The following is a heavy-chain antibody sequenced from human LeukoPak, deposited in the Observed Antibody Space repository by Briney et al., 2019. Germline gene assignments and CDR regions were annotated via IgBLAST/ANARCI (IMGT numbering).Heavy chain of an antibody. CDR1: GFTFSSYA. CDR2: ISGGGPRT. J-gene: IGHJ3*02. CDR3: AKGTCTAKSCYGNAFDM. Sequence: GGSLRLSCAVSGFTFSSYAMNWIRQAPGKGLEWVSTISGGGPRTYYADSVKGRFTISRDNANNTVYLLMSSLRAEDTAVYYCAKGTCTAKSCYGNAFDMWGQGTKVTVSS. D-gene: IGHD2-15*01. V-gene: IGHV3-23*01.